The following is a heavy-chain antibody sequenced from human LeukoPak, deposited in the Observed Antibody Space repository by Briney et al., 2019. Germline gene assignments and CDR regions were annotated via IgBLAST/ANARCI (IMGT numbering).Heavy chain of an antibody. D-gene: IGHD6-19*01. Sequence: GGSLRLSCAASGFTFSSYAMSWVRQAPGKGLEWVSAISGSGGSTYYADSVKGRFTISRDNSRNTVYLQMDSLRAEDTALYYCAKGGVSGWFYFDFWGQGTLVTVSS. V-gene: IGHV3-23*01. CDR2: ISGSGGST. J-gene: IGHJ4*02. CDR1: GFTFSSYA. CDR3: AKGGVSGWFYFDF.